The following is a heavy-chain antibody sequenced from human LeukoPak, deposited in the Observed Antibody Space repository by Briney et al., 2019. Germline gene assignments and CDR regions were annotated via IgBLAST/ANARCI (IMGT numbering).Heavy chain of an antibody. V-gene: IGHV3-9*01. CDR3: VKDASGYDNLSGDFDY. D-gene: IGHD3-9*01. CDR2: ITWDNSNI. J-gene: IGHJ4*02. Sequence: GGSLRLSCAASGFVFDDYAMHWVRHSPGKGLEWVSGITWDNSNIAYAGSVKGRFTISRDNAKNSLYLQMNSLRPDDTALYYCVKDASGYDNLSGDFDYWGQGTLVTVSS. CDR1: GFVFDDYA.